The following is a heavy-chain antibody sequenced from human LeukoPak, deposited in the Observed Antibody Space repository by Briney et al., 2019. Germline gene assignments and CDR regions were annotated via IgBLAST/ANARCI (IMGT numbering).Heavy chain of an antibody. D-gene: IGHD2-2*01. V-gene: IGHV1-24*01. J-gene: IGHJ6*02. CDR3: ATVGYCSSTSCSDYYGMDV. CDR1: GYTFTSYG. Sequence: ASVKVSCKASGYTFTSYGISWVRQAPGKGLEWMGGFDPEDGETIYAQKFQGRVTMTEDTSTDTAYMELRSLRSEDTAVYYCATVGYCSSTSCSDYYGMDVWGQGTTVTVSS. CDR2: FDPEDGET.